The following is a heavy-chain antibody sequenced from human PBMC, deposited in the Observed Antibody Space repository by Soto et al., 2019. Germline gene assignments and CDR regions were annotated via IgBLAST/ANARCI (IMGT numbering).Heavy chain of an antibody. V-gene: IGHV3-30*04. D-gene: IGHD4-17*01. CDR1: GFTFSSYA. CDR3: ARERLDYGGIFAQGMDV. CDR2: ISYDGRNK. J-gene: IGHJ6*02. Sequence: PGGSLRLSCAASGFTFSSYAMHWVRQAPGKGLEWVAVISYDGRNKYYADSVKGRFTISRDNSKNTLYLQMNSLRAEDTAVYYCARERLDYGGIFAQGMDVWGHVTTVTVSS.